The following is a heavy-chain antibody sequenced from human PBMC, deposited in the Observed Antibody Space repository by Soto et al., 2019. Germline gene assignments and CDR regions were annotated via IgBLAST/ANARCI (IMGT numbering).Heavy chain of an antibody. CDR3: ARDHNYYDSSGYYPPFDY. J-gene: IGHJ4*02. D-gene: IGHD3-22*01. V-gene: IGHV4-4*07. CDR1: GGSISSYY. Sequence: SETLSLTCTVSGGSISSYYWSWIRQPAGKGLEWIGRIYTSGSTNYNPSLKSRVTMSVDTSKNQFSLKLGSVTAADTAVYYCARDHNYYDSSGYYPPFDYWGQGTLVTVSS. CDR2: IYTSGST.